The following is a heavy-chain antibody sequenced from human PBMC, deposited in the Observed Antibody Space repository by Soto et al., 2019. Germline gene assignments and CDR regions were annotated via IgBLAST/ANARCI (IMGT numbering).Heavy chain of an antibody. CDR2: MYYSGST. D-gene: IGHD6-13*01. CDR3: EGGSSHY. CDR1: GGSISSSPYY. V-gene: IGHV4-39*01. J-gene: IGHJ4*02. Sequence: QLQLQESGPGLVKPSETLSLTCTVSGGSISSSPYYWGWIRQPPGKGLEWIGSMYYSGSTYYNPSXXXRXPISVDTSKNQFSLNLSSVSAADTAVYYCEGGSSHYRGQGTLVTVSS.